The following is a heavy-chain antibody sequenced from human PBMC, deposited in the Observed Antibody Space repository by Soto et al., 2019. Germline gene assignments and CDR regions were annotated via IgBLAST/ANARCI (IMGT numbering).Heavy chain of an antibody. J-gene: IGHJ4*02. CDR3: ARYGPTPGRSIYYLCY. CDR1: GGSISSYY. CDR2: ISYSGST. Sequence: SETLSLTCTVSGGSISSYYWTLIRQPPGKGLEWIGYISYSGSTNYNPSLKSRVTISVDTSTNQFSLKLRSLTAADTAVYYCARYGPTPGRSIYYLCYWGPGTLVTVSS. V-gene: IGHV4-59*01. D-gene: IGHD3-22*01.